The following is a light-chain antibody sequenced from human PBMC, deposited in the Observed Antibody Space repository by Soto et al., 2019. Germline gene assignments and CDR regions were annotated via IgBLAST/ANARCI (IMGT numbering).Light chain of an antibody. J-gene: IGKJ2*01. CDR3: QHYNNWPPMYT. CDR1: QSVRHN. CDR2: GAS. Sequence: EIVMTQSPAILSVSPGERVTLSCRASQSVRHNLAWYQYKRGQAPGLLIYGASTRATGIPARFSGSGSGTEFSLTISSLQSEDIAVYYCQHYNNWPPMYTFGQGTKLEIK. V-gene: IGKV3-15*01.